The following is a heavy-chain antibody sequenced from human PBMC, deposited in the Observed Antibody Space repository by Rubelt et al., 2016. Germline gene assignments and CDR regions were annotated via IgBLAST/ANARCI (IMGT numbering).Heavy chain of an antibody. J-gene: IGHJ4*02. V-gene: IGHV4-34*01. CDR1: GGSFSGYY. Sequence: QVQLQQWGAGLLKPSETLSLTCAVYGGSFSGYYWSWIRQPPGKGLEWIGEINHSGSTNYNPSLKSRVTISVDTSKNQFSPRLSSVTAADTAVYYCARDEGIFSSQGIYYFDYWGQGTLVTVSS. D-gene: IGHD2/OR15-2a*01. CDR2: INHSGST. CDR3: ARDEGIFSSQGIYYFDY.